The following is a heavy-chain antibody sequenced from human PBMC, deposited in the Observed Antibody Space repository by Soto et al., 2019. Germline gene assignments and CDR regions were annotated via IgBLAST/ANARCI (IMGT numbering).Heavy chain of an antibody. J-gene: IGHJ6*01. CDR3: AEDHVGPRGEAGMDV. Sequence: EVQLLESGGGLVQPGGSLRLSCAASGFTFSSYAMSWVRQAPGKGLEWVSAISGSGGSRYYANSVKGRFTISRDNSKNTLYLQMNSLRAEDTAVYYCAEDHVGPRGEAGMDVWGQGTTVTVS. V-gene: IGHV3-23*01. D-gene: IGHD1-26*01. CDR1: GFTFSSYA. CDR2: ISGSGGSR.